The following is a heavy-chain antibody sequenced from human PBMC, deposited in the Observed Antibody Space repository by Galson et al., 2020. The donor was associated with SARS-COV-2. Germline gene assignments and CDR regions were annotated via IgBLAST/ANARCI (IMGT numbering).Heavy chain of an antibody. J-gene: IGHJ6*01. V-gene: IGHV3-30*18. Sequence: GGSLRLSCAASGFTFSNHGMHWVRQAPGKGLEWVAVISFEGSNKYYGDSVKGRFPISRDNSKNTLYLQMTSLRAEDTAVYYGAKEFGTKNRVTARLKICQSYGMDVWGQGTTVTVSS. CDR2: ISFEGSNK. CDR3: AKEFGTKNRVTARLKICQSYGMDV. CDR1: GFTFSNHG. D-gene: IGHD1-1*01.